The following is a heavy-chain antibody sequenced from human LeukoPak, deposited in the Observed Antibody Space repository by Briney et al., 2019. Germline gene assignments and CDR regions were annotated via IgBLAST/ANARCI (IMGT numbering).Heavy chain of an antibody. CDR3: AKDTLRFRAYYYMDV. J-gene: IGHJ6*03. CDR2: ISWDGGST. V-gene: IGHV3-43D*04. Sequence: GGSLRLSCAASGFTFDDYAMHWVRQAPGKGLEWVSLISWDGGSTYYADSVKGRFTISRDNSKNSLYLQMNSLRAEDTALSYCAKDTLRFRAYYYMDVWGKGTTVTVSS. CDR1: GFTFDDYA. D-gene: IGHD3-3*01.